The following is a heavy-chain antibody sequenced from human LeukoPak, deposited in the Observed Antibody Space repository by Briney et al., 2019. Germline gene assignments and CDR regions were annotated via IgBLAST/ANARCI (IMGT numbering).Heavy chain of an antibody. CDR2: ISSSSSYI. Sequence: GGSLRLSCAACGFTFSSYSMNWVRQAPGKGLEWVSSISSSSSYIYYADSVKGRFTISRDNSKNTLYLQMNSLRAEDTAVYYCARVATVTTLYYFDYWGQGTLVTVSS. CDR3: ARVATVTTLYYFDY. CDR1: GFTFSSYS. V-gene: IGHV3-21*01. J-gene: IGHJ4*02. D-gene: IGHD4-17*01.